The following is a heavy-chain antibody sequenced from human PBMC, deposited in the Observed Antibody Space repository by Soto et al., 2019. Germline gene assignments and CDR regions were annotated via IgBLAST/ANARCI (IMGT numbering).Heavy chain of an antibody. Sequence: GGSLRLSCAASGFTFSSYAMHWVRQAPGKGLEWVAVISYDGSNKYYADSVKGRFTISRDNSKNTLYLQMNSLRAEDTAVYYCARSEASSWDFDYWGQGTLVTVSS. CDR2: ISYDGSNK. D-gene: IGHD6-13*01. CDR3: ARSEASSWDFDY. CDR1: GFTFSSYA. J-gene: IGHJ4*02. V-gene: IGHV3-30-3*01.